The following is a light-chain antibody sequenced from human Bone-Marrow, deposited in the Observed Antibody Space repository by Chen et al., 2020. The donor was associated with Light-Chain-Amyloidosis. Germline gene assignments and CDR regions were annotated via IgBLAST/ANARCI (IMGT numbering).Light chain of an antibody. CDR2: EVT. Sequence: QSALTPPASVSGSPGQSTPISCTGTSSDVGGDNHVSWYQQHPDKAPKLMIYEVTNRPSWVPDRFSGSKSDNTASLTISGLQTEDEADYFCSSYTITNTLVFGSGTRVTVL. J-gene: IGLJ1*01. CDR3: SSYTITNTLV. CDR1: SSDVGGDNH. V-gene: IGLV2-14*01.